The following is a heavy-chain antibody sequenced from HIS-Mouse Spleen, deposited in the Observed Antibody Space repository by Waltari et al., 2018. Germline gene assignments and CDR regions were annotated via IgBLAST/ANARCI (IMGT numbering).Heavy chain of an antibody. J-gene: IGHJ5*02. V-gene: IGHV4-31*02. D-gene: IGHD3-3*01. CDR2: IYYSGTT. CDR1: RGGYY. Sequence: RGGYYWSWIRQHPGKGLAWIGYIYYSGTTYYNPSLKSRVTISVDTSKNQFSLKLSSVTAADTAVYYCARSPYYDFWSGYSDNWFDPWGQGTLVTVSS. CDR3: ARSPYYDFWSGYSDNWFDP.